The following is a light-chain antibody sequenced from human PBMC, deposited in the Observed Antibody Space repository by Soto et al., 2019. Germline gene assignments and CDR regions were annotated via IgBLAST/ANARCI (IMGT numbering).Light chain of an antibody. V-gene: IGKV3-15*01. CDR3: QQYNNWPRT. J-gene: IGKJ1*01. CDR2: GSS. Sequence: EIVMTQSPATLSVSPGERATLSCRASQSVSSNLAWYQQKPGQAPSLLIYGSSTRATGIPARFSGSGSGTEFTLTISSLQSEDFALYYCQQYNNWPRTFGQETKVDIK. CDR1: QSVSSN.